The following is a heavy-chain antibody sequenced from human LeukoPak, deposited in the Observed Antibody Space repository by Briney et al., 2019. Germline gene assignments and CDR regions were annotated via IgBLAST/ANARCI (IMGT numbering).Heavy chain of an antibody. J-gene: IGHJ4*02. Sequence: GGSLRLSCAVSGFTFSSYAMSWVRQAPGKGLEWVSAISGSGVNTYYADSVMGRFTISRDNSKNTLYLQVNSLRAEDTALYYCATHSYYYGLGSYPHYLDYWGQGTLVTVSS. CDR2: ISGSGVNT. CDR1: GFTFSSYA. D-gene: IGHD3-10*01. CDR3: ATHSYYYGLGSYPHYLDY. V-gene: IGHV3-23*01.